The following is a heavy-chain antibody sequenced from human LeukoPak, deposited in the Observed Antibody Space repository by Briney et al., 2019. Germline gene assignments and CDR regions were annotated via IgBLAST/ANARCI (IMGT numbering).Heavy chain of an antibody. CDR2: TRFDGSTK. CDR3: ARDRPLSIPGYMDV. D-gene: IGHD2-2*02. CDR1: GFTFSSYG. V-gene: IGHV3-30*02. Sequence: GGSLRLSCGASGFTFSSYGMHWVRQAPGKGLEWVAFTRFDGSTKYYGDSVKGRFTISRDNSKNTLYLQMNSLRVEDTAVYSCARDRPLSIPGYMDVWGKGTTVTISS. J-gene: IGHJ6*03.